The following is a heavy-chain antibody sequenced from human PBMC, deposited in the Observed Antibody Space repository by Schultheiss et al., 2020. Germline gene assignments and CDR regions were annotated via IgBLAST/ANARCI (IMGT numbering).Heavy chain of an antibody. D-gene: IGHD2-21*02. J-gene: IGHJ5*02. CDR1: GYSFTSYW. CDR3: ARLAGGGPYCGGDCYHNWFDP. V-gene: IGHV5-51*01. CDR2: IYPGDSDT. Sequence: GESLKISCKGSGYSFTSYWIGWVRQMPGKGQEWMGIIYPGDSDTRYSPSFQGQVTISADKSITTAYLQWSSLKASDTAIYFCARLAGGGPYCGGDCYHNWFDPWGQGTQVTVSS.